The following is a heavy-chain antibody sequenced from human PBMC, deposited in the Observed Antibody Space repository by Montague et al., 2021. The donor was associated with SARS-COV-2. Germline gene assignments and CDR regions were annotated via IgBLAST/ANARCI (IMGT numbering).Heavy chain of an antibody. D-gene: IGHD1-7*01. CDR1: GVSISGYTYF. Sequence: SETLSLTCTVSGVSISGYTYFWGWIRQPPGKGLEWIASVYYSGSTYYNPSLKSRVTISVDTSKNQSSLQVSSVTAADSAIYYCARHRVASGWNYFDPWGRGTLVSVSS. V-gene: IGHV4-39*01. CDR2: VYYSGST. J-gene: IGHJ5*02. CDR3: ARHRVASGWNYFDP.